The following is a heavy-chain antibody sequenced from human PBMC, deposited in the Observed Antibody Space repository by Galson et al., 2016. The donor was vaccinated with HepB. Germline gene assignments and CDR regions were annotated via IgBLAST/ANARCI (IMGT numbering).Heavy chain of an antibody. CDR2: VNNGGDAT. V-gene: IGHV3-23*01. D-gene: IGHD3-22*01. CDR3: ATDRGYYDRSGWHALRL. Sequence: SLRLSCAASGFSFSNYAMSWVRQAPGEGLDWVSTVNNGGDATYYANSVKGRFTISRDNSKNVLYLQMNSLRVDDTAVFYCATDRGYYDRSGWHALRLWGQGTLVTVSS. CDR1: GFSFSNYA. J-gene: IGHJ4*02.